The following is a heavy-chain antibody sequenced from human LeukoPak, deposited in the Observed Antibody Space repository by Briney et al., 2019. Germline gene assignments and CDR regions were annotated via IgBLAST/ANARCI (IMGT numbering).Heavy chain of an antibody. Sequence: PSETLSLTCTVSGASFSSYYWSWLRQPPGKGLEWIAYILYNGNTKYNPSLKSRVTISVDTSKTQFSLKVTSVTAADTAVYYCARAPRDRGYCGATSCFEYMDVWGRGTTVTISS. CDR1: GASFSSYY. D-gene: IGHD2-2*01. V-gene: IGHV4-59*01. CDR2: ILYNGNT. CDR3: ARAPRDRGYCGATSCFEYMDV. J-gene: IGHJ6*03.